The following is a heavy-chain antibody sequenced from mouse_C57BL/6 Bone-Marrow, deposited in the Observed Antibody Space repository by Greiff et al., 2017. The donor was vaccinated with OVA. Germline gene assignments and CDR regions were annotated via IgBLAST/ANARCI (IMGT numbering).Heavy chain of an antibody. CDR2: IYPRSGNT. CDR1: GYTFTSYG. CDR3: ARSRFYGSSPAWFAY. J-gene: IGHJ3*01. D-gene: IGHD1-1*01. V-gene: IGHV1-81*01. Sequence: VQLQQSGAELARPGASVKLSCKASGYTFTSYGISWVKQRTGQGLEWIGEIYPRSGNTYYNEKLKGKATLPADKSSSTAYMELRSLTSEYSAVYFCARSRFYGSSPAWFAYWGQGTLVTVSA.